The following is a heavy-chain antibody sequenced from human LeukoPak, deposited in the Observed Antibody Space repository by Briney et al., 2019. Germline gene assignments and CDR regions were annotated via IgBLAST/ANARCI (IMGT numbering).Heavy chain of an antibody. J-gene: IGHJ3*02. V-gene: IGHV3-33*01. CDR3: ARDPPHYDFWSGYLGRGAFDI. CDR2: ICYDGSNK. Sequence: RGRSLRLSCAASGFTFSSYGMHWVRQAPGKGLEWVAVICYDGSNKYYADSVKGRFTISRDNSKNTLYLQMNSLRAEDTAVYYCARDPPHYDFWSGYLGRGAFDIWGQGTMVTVSS. CDR1: GFTFSSYG. D-gene: IGHD3-3*01.